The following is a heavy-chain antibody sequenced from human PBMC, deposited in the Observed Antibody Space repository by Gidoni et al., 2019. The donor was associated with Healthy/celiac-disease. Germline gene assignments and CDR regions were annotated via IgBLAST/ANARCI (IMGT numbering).Heavy chain of an antibody. CDR2: ISWNSGSI. D-gene: IGHD3-3*01. J-gene: IGHJ4*02. CDR1: GFTFDDYA. CDR3: AKGAYYDFWSGYDY. Sequence: EVQLVESGGGVVQPGRSLRLSCAASGFTFDDYAMHWVRQAPGKGLEWVSGISWNSGSIGYADSVKGRFTISRDNAKNSLYLQMNSLRAEDTALYYCAKGAYYDFWSGYDYWGQGTLVTVSS. V-gene: IGHV3-9*01.